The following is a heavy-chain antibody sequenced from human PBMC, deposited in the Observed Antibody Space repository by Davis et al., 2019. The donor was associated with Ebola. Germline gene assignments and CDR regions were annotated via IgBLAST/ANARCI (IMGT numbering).Heavy chain of an antibody. CDR1: GYTFTSYY. J-gene: IGHJ4*02. Sequence: PVKVSCKASGYTFTSYYMHWVRQAPGQGLEWMGRIIPILGIANYAQKFQGRVTITAEKSTSTAYMELSSLRSEDTAVYYCALDIVATTWGQGTLVTVSS. D-gene: IGHD5-12*01. V-gene: IGHV1-69*02. CDR2: IIPILGIA. CDR3: ALDIVATT.